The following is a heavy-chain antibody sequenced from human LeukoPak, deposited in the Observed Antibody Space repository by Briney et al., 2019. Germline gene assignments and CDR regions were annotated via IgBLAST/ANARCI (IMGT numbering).Heavy chain of an antibody. CDR3: ARDNGGSVTRGMDV. J-gene: IGHJ6*02. Sequence: GGPLRLSCAASGFTFSSYGMHWVRQAPGKGLEWVAVIWYDGSNKYYADSVKGRFTISRDNSKNTLYLQMNSLRAEDTAVYYCARDNGGSVTRGMDVWGQGTTVTVSS. CDR2: IWYDGSNK. D-gene: IGHD2-15*01. V-gene: IGHV3-33*01. CDR1: GFTFSSYG.